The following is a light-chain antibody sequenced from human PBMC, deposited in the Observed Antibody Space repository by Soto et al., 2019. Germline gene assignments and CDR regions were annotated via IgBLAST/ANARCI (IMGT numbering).Light chain of an antibody. CDR2: DAS. Sequence: DIQMTPSPSTLSASVGDRVTITCRASQGISSWLAWYQQKPGKAPKLLIYDASSLESGVPSRFSGSGSGTEFTLTISSLQPDDFATYYCQQYNSYSPTFGQGTKVDNK. J-gene: IGKJ1*01. V-gene: IGKV1-5*01. CDR3: QQYNSYSPT. CDR1: QGISSW.